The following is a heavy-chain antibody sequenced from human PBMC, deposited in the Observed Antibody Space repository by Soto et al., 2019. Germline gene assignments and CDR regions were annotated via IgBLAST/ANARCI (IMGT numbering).Heavy chain of an antibody. CDR2: INPNSGGT. V-gene: IGHV1-2*02. J-gene: IGHJ6*02. D-gene: IGHD6-19*01. CDR3: ARDQSPSSGWPGMDV. CDR1: VYTFTDYY. Sequence: ASLKGSRKGAVYTFTDYYMHWVRQTPGQGLEWMGWINPNSGGTNYAQKFQGRVTMTSDTSISTAYMELNRLRSDDTAVYYCARDQSPSSGWPGMDVWGQGTTVTVSS.